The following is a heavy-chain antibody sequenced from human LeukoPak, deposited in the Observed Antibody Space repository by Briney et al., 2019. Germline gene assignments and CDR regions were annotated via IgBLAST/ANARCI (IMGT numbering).Heavy chain of an antibody. J-gene: IGHJ3*02. CDR2: IYSGGST. V-gene: IGHV3-53*01. D-gene: IGHD6-6*01. Sequence: GGSLRLSCAASGFTVSSNYMSWVRQAPGKGLEWVSVIYSGGSTYYADSVKGRFTISRDNSKNTLYLQMNSLRAEDTAVYYCARVKLGPRIGQYSSPFGAFDIWGQGTMVTVSS. CDR1: GFTVSSNY. CDR3: ARVKLGPRIGQYSSPFGAFDI.